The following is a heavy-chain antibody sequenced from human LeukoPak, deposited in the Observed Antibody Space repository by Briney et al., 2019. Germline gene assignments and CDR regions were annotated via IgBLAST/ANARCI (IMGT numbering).Heavy chain of an antibody. Sequence: SETLSLTCTVSGGSISSGSYYWSWIRQPAGKGLEWIGRIYTSGSTNYNPSLKSRVTISVDTSKNQFSLKLSSVTAADTAVYYCARLPAAIPGGEDYFDYWGQGTLVTVSS. V-gene: IGHV4-61*02. CDR1: GGSISSGSYY. J-gene: IGHJ4*02. D-gene: IGHD2-2*02. CDR3: ARLPAAIPGGEDYFDY. CDR2: IYTSGST.